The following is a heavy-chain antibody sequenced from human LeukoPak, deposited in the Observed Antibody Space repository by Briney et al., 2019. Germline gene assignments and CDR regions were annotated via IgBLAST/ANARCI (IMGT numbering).Heavy chain of an antibody. V-gene: IGHV4-34*01. D-gene: IGHD3-3*01. CDR1: GRSFSGYY. J-gene: IGHJ4*02. CDR2: INHRGST. Sequence: KPSETLSLTCAVYGRSFSGYYWSWIRQPPGKGLEWIGEINHRGSTNYNPSLKRRVTISVDTSKNQFSLKLSSVTAADTAVYYCARVKIEGDFWSGYYYITFDYWGQGTLVTVSS. CDR3: ARVKIEGDFWSGYYYITFDY.